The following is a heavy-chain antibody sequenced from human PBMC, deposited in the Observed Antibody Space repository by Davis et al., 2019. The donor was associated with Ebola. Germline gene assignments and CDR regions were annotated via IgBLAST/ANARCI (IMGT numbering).Heavy chain of an antibody. J-gene: IGHJ5*02. CDR1: GGSISSGGYS. D-gene: IGHD6-6*01. CDR2: IYHSGST. Sequence: SETLSLTCAVSGGSISSGGYSWSWIRQPPGKGLEWIGYIYHSGSTYYNPSPKSRVTISVDRSKNQFSLKLSSVTAADTAVYYCARGYSSSGGWFDPWGQGTLVTVSS. V-gene: IGHV4-30-2*01. CDR3: ARGYSSSGGWFDP.